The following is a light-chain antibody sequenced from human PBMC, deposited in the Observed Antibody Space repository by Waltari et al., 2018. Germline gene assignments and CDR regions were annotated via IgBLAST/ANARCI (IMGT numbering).Light chain of an antibody. CDR2: GAS. V-gene: IGKV3-15*01. Sequence: EIVMTQSPATLSVFPGERATLSCRASQSIRSNLAWYQHKPGQAPRLLIYGASTRATGIPARFSGSGSGTEFPLTISSLQSEDFAVYFCQQYDNWLGTFGQGTKVEIK. CDR1: QSIRSN. CDR3: QQYDNWLGT. J-gene: IGKJ1*01.